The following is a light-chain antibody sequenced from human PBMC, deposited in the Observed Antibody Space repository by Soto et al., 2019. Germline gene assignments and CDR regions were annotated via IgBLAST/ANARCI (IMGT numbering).Light chain of an antibody. J-gene: IGLJ2*01. Sequence: QSALTQPASVSGSPGQSITISCAGTSADIGAFNYVSWYQHHPGKVPQLLIYDVSNRPSGVSARFSASKSVNTASLTISGRQTDDEAEYYCSSYSTSSSLVFGGGTKLTVL. CDR2: DVS. V-gene: IGLV2-14*03. CDR3: SSYSTSSSLV. CDR1: SADIGAFNY.